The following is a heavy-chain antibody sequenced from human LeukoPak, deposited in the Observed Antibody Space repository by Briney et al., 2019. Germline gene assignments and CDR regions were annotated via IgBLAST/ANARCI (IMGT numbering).Heavy chain of an antibody. CDR2: ISSSSSYI. CDR3: ARDPGTRCSSTSCHY. J-gene: IGHJ4*02. V-gene: IGHV3-21*01. Sequence: GGSLRLSCAASGFTFSSYSMNWVRQAPGKGLEWVSSISSSSSYIYYADSVKGRFTISRDNAKNSLYLQMNSLRAEDTAVYYCARDPGTRCSSTSCHYWGQGTLVTVSS. CDR1: GFTFSSYS. D-gene: IGHD2-2*01.